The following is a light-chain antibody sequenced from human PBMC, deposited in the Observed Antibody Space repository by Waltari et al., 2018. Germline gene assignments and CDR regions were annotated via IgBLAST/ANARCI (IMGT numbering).Light chain of an antibody. V-gene: IGKV4-1*01. J-gene: IGKJ2*01. Sequence: DIVMTQSPDSLAVSLGERATINCKSSQSVLYSSNNKHYLAWYQEKPGQHPKLLIYWASTRESGVPYRFSGSGSGTDFTLTISSLQAEDVAVYYCQQYYSTPTFGQGTKLEIK. CDR1: QSVLYSSNNKHY. CDR3: QQYYSTPT. CDR2: WAS.